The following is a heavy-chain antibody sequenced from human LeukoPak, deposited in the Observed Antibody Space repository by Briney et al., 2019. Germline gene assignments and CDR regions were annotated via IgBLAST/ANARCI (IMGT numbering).Heavy chain of an antibody. Sequence: PGRSLRLSCAASGFTFDDYAMHWVRQAPGKGLEWVSGISWNSGSIGYADSVKGRFTISRDNAKNSLYLQMNSLRAEDTALYYCAKDIGAVAGSRSGFDYWGQGTLVTVSS. CDR2: ISWNSGSI. CDR1: GFTFDDYA. J-gene: IGHJ4*02. D-gene: IGHD6-19*01. V-gene: IGHV3-9*01. CDR3: AKDIGAVAGSRSGFDY.